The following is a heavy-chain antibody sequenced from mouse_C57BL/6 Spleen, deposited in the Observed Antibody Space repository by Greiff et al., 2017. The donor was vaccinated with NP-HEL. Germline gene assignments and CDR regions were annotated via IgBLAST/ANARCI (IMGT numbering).Heavy chain of an antibody. D-gene: IGHD2-5*01. CDR3: TSLFYSNYVGFAY. J-gene: IGHJ3*01. Sequence: EVKLMESGGGLVQPGGSMKLSCAASGFTFSDAWMDWVRQSPEKGLEWVAEIRNKANNHATYYAESVKGRFTISRDDSKSSVYLQMNSLRAEDTGIYYCTSLFYSNYVGFAYWGQGTLVTVSA. CDR1: GFTFSDAW. V-gene: IGHV6-6*01. CDR2: IRNKANNHAT.